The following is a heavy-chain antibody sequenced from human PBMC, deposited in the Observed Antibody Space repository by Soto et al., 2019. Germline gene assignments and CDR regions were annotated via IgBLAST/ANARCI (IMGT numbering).Heavy chain of an antibody. CDR2: IYDSGST. CDR3: ATTKQWLSFVS. CDR1: GDSISTYY. Sequence: SATLSITCTVSGDSISTYYWSWIRQPPGKGLEWIGTIYDSGSTNYNPSLKSRVTISLDTSNNEFSLKLSSVIAADTAVYYCATTKQWLSFVSWGPGTLVTVSS. D-gene: IGHD3-22*01. V-gene: IGHV4-59*01. J-gene: IGHJ4*02.